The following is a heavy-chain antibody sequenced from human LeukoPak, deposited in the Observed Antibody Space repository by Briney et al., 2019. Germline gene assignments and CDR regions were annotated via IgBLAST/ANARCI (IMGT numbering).Heavy chain of an antibody. D-gene: IGHD4-17*01. V-gene: IGHV1-8*03. CDR3: ARGGLSYRDYDDYYYYYMDV. CDR2: MNPNSGNT. J-gene: IGHJ6*03. CDR1: GYTFTSYD. Sequence: GASVKVSXKASGYTFTSYDINWVRQATGQGLEWMGWMNPNSGNTGYAQKFQGRVTITRNTSISTAYMELSSLRSEDTAVYYCARGGLSYRDYDDYYYYYMDVWGKGTTVTVSS.